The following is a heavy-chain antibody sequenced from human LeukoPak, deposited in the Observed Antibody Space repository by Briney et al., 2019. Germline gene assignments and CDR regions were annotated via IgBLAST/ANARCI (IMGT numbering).Heavy chain of an antibody. Sequence: SETLSLTCTVSDVSISSYHWSWIRQPAGKGLECIGRIYASGTSLKSRVTMSVDTSKNPFSLRLTSVTAADTAVYYCATLTTPGWFNPWGQGTLVTVSS. J-gene: IGHJ5*02. CDR1: DVSISSYH. CDR3: ATLTTPGWFNP. CDR2: IYASGT. V-gene: IGHV4-4*07. D-gene: IGHD1-1*01.